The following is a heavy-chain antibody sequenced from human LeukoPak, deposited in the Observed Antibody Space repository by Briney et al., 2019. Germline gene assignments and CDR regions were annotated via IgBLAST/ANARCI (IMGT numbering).Heavy chain of an antibody. V-gene: IGHV4-39*07. D-gene: IGHD5-24*01. CDR3: ARASRDGYNWAYYYYMDV. Sequence: SETLSLTCTVSGGSISSSSYYWGWIRQPPGKGLEWIGSIYYSGSTYYNPSLKSRVTISVDTSKNQFSLKLSSVTAADTAVYYCARASRDGYNWAYYYYMDVWGKGTMVTVSS. CDR1: GGSISSSSYY. J-gene: IGHJ6*03. CDR2: IYYSGST.